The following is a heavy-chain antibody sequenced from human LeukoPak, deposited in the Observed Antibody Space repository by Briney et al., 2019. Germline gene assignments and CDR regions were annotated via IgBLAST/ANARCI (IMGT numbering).Heavy chain of an antibody. Sequence: GGSLRLSCAASGFTFSSYVMSWVRQAPGKGLEWVSVIYSGGSTYYADSVKGRFTISRDNSKNTLYLQMNSLRAEDTAVYYCAREGYYDSSGYSPLTFWGQGTLVTVSS. CDR1: GFTFSSYV. CDR3: AREGYYDSSGYSPLTF. D-gene: IGHD3-22*01. J-gene: IGHJ4*02. CDR2: IYSGGST. V-gene: IGHV3-53*01.